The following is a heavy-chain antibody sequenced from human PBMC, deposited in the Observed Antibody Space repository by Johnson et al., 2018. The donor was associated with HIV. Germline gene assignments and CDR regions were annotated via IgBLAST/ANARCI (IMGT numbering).Heavy chain of an antibody. Sequence: VQLVESGGGLVHPGGSLRLSCTASGFTVSTNYMSWVRQAPGKGLEWVSVIYSGGSTYYADSVKGRFAISRDNSKNTLYLQMNSLRAEDTAVYYCAKGQYSSSPCAFDIWGQGTMVTVSS. D-gene: IGHD6-6*01. CDR3: AKGQYSSSPCAFDI. CDR1: GFTVSTNY. CDR2: IYSGGST. J-gene: IGHJ3*02. V-gene: IGHV3-66*01.